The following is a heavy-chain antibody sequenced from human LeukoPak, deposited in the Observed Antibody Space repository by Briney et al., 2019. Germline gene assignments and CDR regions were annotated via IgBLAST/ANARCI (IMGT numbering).Heavy chain of an antibody. Sequence: SETLSLTCAVYGGSFSGYYWSWIRQPPGKGLEWIGEINHSGSTNYNPSLKSRVTISVDTSKNQFSLKLSSVTAADTAVYYCARPPSGYYYVDVWGKGTTVTVSS. CDR1: GGSFSGYY. D-gene: IGHD3-10*01. CDR2: INHSGST. CDR3: ARPPSGYYYVDV. J-gene: IGHJ6*03. V-gene: IGHV4-34*01.